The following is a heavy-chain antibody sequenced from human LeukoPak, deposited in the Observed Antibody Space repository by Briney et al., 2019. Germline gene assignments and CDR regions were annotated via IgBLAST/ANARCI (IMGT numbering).Heavy chain of an antibody. Sequence: SVEVSCKASGGTFSSYAISWVRQAPGQGLEWMGRTIPILGIANYAQKFQGRVTITADKSTSTAYMELSSLRSEDTAVYYCASVLSGIAVAGSFDPWGQGTLVTVSS. CDR2: TIPILGIA. CDR1: GGTFSSYA. V-gene: IGHV1-69*04. D-gene: IGHD6-19*01. J-gene: IGHJ5*02. CDR3: ASVLSGIAVAGSFDP.